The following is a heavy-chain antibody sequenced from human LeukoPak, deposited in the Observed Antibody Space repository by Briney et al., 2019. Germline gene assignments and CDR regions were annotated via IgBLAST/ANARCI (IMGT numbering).Heavy chain of an antibody. Sequence: ASETLSLTCAIYGGSFSGYYWSWIRQPPGKGLEWIGEINHSGSTNYNPSLKSRVTISVDTSKNQFSLKLSSVTAGDTAVYYCNGYCSSTSCYGGGYWGQGTLVTVSS. V-gene: IGHV4-34*01. CDR2: INHSGST. CDR3: NGYCSSTSCYGGGY. D-gene: IGHD2-2*03. J-gene: IGHJ4*02. CDR1: GGSFSGYY.